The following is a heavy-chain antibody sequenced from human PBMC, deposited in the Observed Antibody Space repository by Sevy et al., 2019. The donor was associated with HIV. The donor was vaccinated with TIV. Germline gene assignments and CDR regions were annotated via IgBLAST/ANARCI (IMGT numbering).Heavy chain of an antibody. CDR2: ISYDGSNK. D-gene: IGHD2-8*01. V-gene: IGHV3-30-3*01. Sequence: GGSLRLSCAASGFTFSSYAMHWVRQAPGKGLEWVAVISYDGSNKYYADSVKGRFTTSRENSKNTRYLQMNSLGAEDTAVYYCAREWMLKFDAFDIWGQGKMVTVSS. CDR3: AREWMLKFDAFDI. J-gene: IGHJ3*02. CDR1: GFTFSSYA.